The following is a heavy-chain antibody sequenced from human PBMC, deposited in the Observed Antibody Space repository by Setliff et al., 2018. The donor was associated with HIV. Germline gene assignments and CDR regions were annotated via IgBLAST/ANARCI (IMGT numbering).Heavy chain of an antibody. Sequence: ASVKVSCKASGYTVNTYALHWVRQAPGQGLERMGWINVGNGNTKYSQKFQGRVTITRDTSASTAYMELSSLRFEDTAVYYCARDSYGLDYWGQGTLVTVSS. CDR2: INVGNGNT. V-gene: IGHV1-3*01. J-gene: IGHJ4*02. CDR3: ARDSYGLDY. CDR1: GYTVNTYA. D-gene: IGHD5-18*01.